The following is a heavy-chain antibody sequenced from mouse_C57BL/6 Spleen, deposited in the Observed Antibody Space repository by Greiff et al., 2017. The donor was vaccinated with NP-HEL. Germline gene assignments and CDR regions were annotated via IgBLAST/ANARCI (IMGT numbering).Heavy chain of an antibody. D-gene: IGHD1-1*01. Sequence: QVQLKQSGAELVKPGASVKISCKASGYAFSSYWMNWVKQRPGKGLEWIGQIYPGDGDTNYNGKFKGKATLTADKSSSTAYMQLSSLTSEDSAGYFCAREGTTVVATEMDYWGQGTSVTVSS. CDR1: GYAFSSYW. CDR3: AREGTTVVATEMDY. CDR2: IYPGDGDT. V-gene: IGHV1-80*01. J-gene: IGHJ4*01.